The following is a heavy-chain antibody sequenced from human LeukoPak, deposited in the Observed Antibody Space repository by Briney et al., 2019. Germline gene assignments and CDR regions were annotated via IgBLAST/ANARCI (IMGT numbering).Heavy chain of an antibody. D-gene: IGHD1-26*01. Sequence: GGSLRLSCAASGFTFSSYAMHWVRQAPGKGLEWVAVISYDGSNKYYADSVKGRFTISRDNSKNTLYLRMNSLRAEDTAVYYCARGGVGAVDYWGQGTLVTVSS. CDR1: GFTFSSYA. V-gene: IGHV3-30*04. J-gene: IGHJ4*02. CDR3: ARGGVGAVDY. CDR2: ISYDGSNK.